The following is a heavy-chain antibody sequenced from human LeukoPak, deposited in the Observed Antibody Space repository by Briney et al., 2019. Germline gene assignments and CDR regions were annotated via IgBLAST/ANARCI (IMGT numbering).Heavy chain of an antibody. V-gene: IGHV1-69*01. CDR2: ITPMFGTS. J-gene: IGHJ1*01. D-gene: IGHD1-14*01. Sequence: SVKVSCKASGYTFTSYGISWVRQAPGQGLEWMGGITPMFGTSNYAQKFRGRVTITADESTSTAYVELSSLRSEDTAVYYCARDSSEFRSLLFHWGQGTLVTVSS. CDR3: ARDSSEFRSLLFH. CDR1: GYTFTSYG.